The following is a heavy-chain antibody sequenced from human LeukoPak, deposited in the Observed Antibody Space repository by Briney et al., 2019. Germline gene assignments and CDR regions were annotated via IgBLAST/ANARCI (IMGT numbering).Heavy chain of an antibody. J-gene: IGHJ4*02. CDR1: GFTFSTNS. Sequence: PGGSLRLSCSASGFTFSTNSMHWVRQAPGKGLEFVSAITSNGGSTYYADSVKGRFTITRDNSKNTLYLQMNSLRAEDTAVYYCAKEYSSSGYFDYWGQGTLVTVSS. CDR2: ITSNGGST. V-gene: IGHV3-64*04. D-gene: IGHD6-13*01. CDR3: AKEYSSSGYFDY.